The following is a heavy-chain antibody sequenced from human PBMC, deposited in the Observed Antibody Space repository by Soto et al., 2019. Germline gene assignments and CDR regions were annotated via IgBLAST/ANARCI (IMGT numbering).Heavy chain of an antibody. J-gene: IGHJ5*02. V-gene: IGHV3-30*18. CDR2: ISHDGSKK. Sequence: QVQLVESGGGVVNPGTSLRLSCAASGFTFSTHGMHWVRQAPGKGPEWVAVISHDGSKKYYVESVEGRFSISSDNSKSIVHLQMNNVRTEDTAVYYCAKDKGPYYEFWSGQRSFDPWGQGTLVTVSS. CDR1: GFTFSTHG. CDR3: AKDKGPYYEFWSGQRSFDP. D-gene: IGHD3-3*01.